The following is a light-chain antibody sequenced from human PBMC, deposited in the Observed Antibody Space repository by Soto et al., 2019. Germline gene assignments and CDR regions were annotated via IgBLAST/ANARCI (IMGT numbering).Light chain of an antibody. CDR2: DVT. CDR3: CSYAGSSTLL. J-gene: IGLJ2*01. Sequence: QSVLTQPASVSGSPGQSITISCTGASNNVGSYDLVSWYQQHPGKAPKLLIYDVTKRPSGVSNRFSGSKSGNTASLTISGLQAEDEADYYCCSYAGSSTLLFGGGTKVTVL. CDR1: SNNVGSYDL. V-gene: IGLV2-23*02.